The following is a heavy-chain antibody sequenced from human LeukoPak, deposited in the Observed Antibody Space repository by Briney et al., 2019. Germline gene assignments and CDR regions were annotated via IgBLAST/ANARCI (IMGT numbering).Heavy chain of an antibody. V-gene: IGHV3-66*02. D-gene: IGHD3-3*01. J-gene: IGHJ6*02. CDR1: GFTVSSNY. Sequence: GGSLRLSCAASGFTVSSNYMSWVRQAPGKGLEWGSVIYSGGSTYYADSVKGRFTISRDNSKNTLYLQMNSLRAEDTAVYYCASPSGDYDFWSGYYYGMDVWGQGTTVTASS. CDR2: IYSGGST. CDR3: ASPSGDYDFWSGYYYGMDV.